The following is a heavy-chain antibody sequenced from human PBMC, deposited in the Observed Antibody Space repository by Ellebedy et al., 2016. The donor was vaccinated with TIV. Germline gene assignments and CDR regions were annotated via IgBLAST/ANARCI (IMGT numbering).Heavy chain of an antibody. CDR2: ISSSSSYT. V-gene: IGHV3-21*05. D-gene: IGHD4-17*01. CDR3: AREKRTTVDY. CDR1: GFTFSSYS. Sequence: GESLKISXAASGFTFSSYSMNWVRQAPGKGLEWVSYISSSSSYTNYADSVKGRFTISRDNAKNSLYLQMNSLRAEDTAVYYCAREKRTTVDYWGQGTLVTVSS. J-gene: IGHJ4*02.